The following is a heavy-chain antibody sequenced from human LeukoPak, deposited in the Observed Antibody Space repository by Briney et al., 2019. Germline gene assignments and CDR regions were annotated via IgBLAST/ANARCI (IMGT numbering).Heavy chain of an antibody. CDR1: GGSINSDSYY. V-gene: IGHV4-61*01. Sequence: PSETLSLTCTVSGGSINSDSYYWSWIRQPPGKGLEWIGYFYYSGSTNYNPSLKSRVIISVATSKNQFSLKLSSVTAADTAVYYCARLYCSRTSCYVDYWGQGTLVTVSS. CDR2: FYYSGST. J-gene: IGHJ4*02. CDR3: ARLYCSRTSCYVDY. D-gene: IGHD2-2*01.